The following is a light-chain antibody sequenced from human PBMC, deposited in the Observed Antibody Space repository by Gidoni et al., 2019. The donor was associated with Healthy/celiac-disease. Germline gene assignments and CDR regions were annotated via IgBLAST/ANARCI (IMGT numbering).Light chain of an antibody. CDR3: QQSYSTPIT. CDR1: QSISSY. CDR2: AAS. Sequence: DIQMPQSPSSLSASVGDRVTITCRASQSISSYLNWYQQKPGKAPKLLIYAASSLQSGVPSRFSGSGSGTDFTLTSSRLQAEDFATYYCQQSYSTPITFGQGTRLEIK. V-gene: IGKV1-39*01. J-gene: IGKJ5*01.